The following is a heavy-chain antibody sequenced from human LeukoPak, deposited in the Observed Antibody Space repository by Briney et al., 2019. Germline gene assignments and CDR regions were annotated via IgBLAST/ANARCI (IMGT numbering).Heavy chain of an antibody. J-gene: IGHJ4*02. D-gene: IGHD3-22*01. CDR3: AKDPAFYDSSGYYLIRDY. CDR2: ISGSGGST. CDR1: GFTFTSYS. V-gene: IGHV3-23*01. Sequence: GGSLRLSCAASGFTFTSYSMNWVRQAPGKGLEWVSAISGSGGSTYYADSVKGRFTISRDNSKNTLYLQMNSLRAEDTAVYYCAKDPAFYDSSGYYLIRDYWGQGTLVTVSS.